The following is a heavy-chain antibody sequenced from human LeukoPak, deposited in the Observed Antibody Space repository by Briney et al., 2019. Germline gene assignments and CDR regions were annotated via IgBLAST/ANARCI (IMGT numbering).Heavy chain of an antibody. CDR2: IYSGGST. J-gene: IGHJ4*02. CDR1: GFIFSSYY. Sequence: PGGSLRLSCAASGFIFSSYYMSWVRQAPGKGLEWVSIIYSGGSTHYADSVKGRFTISRDNSKNTLYLQMNSLRAEDTAIYYCARGLNTYDSSGFYFLWGQGTLVTVSS. V-gene: IGHV3-53*01. CDR3: ARGLNTYDSSGFYFL. D-gene: IGHD3-22*01.